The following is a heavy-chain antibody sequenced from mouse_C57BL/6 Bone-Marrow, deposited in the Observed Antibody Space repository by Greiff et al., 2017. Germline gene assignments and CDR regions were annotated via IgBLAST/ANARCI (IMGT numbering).Heavy chain of an antibody. J-gene: IGHJ1*03. CDR2: IHPNSGST. Sequence: QVQLQQPGAELVKPGASVKLSCKASGYTFTSYWMHWVKQRPGQGLEWIGMIHPNSGSTNYNEKFKSKATLTVDKSSSTAYMQLSSLTSEDAVVYYCARKGESAGWYFDVWGTGTTVTVSS. V-gene: IGHV1-64*01. D-gene: IGHD1-3*01. CDR3: ARKGESAGWYFDV. CDR1: GYTFTSYW.